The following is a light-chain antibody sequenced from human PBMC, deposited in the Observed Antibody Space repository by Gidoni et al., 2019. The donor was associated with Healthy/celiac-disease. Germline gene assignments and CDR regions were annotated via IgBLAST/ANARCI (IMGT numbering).Light chain of an antibody. CDR3: QQRSNWPPLT. V-gene: IGKV3-11*01. CDR1: QSVSSY. CDR2: DAS. Sequence: ELVLTHSPATLSLSPGERATLSCRASQSVSSYLAWYQQKPGQAPRLLIYDASNRATGIPARFSGSGSGTDFTLTISSLEPEDFAVYYCQQRSNWPPLTFGGGTKVEIK. J-gene: IGKJ4*01.